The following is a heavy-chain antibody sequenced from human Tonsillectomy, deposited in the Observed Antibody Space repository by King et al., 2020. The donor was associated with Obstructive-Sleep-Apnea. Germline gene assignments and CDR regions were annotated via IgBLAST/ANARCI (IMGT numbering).Heavy chain of an antibody. CDR3: ARVVLAAFDI. CDR2: IKQDASEK. V-gene: IGHV3-7*01. J-gene: IGHJ3*02. CDR1: GFTFTSYW. Sequence: QLVQSGGGLVQPGGSLRLSCAASGFTFTSYWMTWVRQAPGKGLEWVANIKQDASEKYYVDSVKGRFTISRDNAKNSVDLQMHSLRGEDTAVYYCARVVLAAFDIWGQGTVVTVSS.